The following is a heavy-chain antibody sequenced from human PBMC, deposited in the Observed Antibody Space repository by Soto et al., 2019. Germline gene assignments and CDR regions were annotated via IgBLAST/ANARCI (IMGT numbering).Heavy chain of an antibody. V-gene: IGHV3-23*01. CDR1: GLTLSSYA. J-gene: IGHJ5*02. D-gene: IGHD3-10*01. CDR3: AKHPYGSGRHHANLFDP. CDR2: MSGSGGSNT. Sequence: GGSLRLSCAASGLTLSSYAMRWVRQAPGKGQKWVSAMSGSGGSNTYYADSVKGRFTISRDNSKNTLYLQMNSLRAEDTAIYYCAKHPYGSGRHHANLFDPSGQGTLVTVSA.